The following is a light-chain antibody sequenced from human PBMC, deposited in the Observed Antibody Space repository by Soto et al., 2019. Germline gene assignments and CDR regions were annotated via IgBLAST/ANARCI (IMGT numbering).Light chain of an antibody. CDR2: GAS. J-gene: IGKJ4*01. Sequence: EIVMTQSPATLSLSPGERAPLSRGASQSVSSNLAWYQQTPGQAPRLLIYGASTRATGLPARFSGSGSGTEFTLTISSLQSEDFGVYYCQRFNRWPLSFGGGTKVDIK. CDR3: QRFNRWPLS. CDR1: QSVSSN. V-gene: IGKV3-15*01.